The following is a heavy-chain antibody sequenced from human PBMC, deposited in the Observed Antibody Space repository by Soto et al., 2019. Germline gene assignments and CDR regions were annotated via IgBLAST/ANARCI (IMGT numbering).Heavy chain of an antibody. CDR3: AKDTYLDYSDSSGYYPWYYYGLDV. V-gene: IGHV3-23*01. CDR1: GFTFSSYA. Sequence: EVQLLESGGGLVQPGGSLRLSCAASGFTFSSYAMSWVRQAPGKGLEWVSAISGSGDSTYYADSVKGRFAISRDNSKNTVYLQMNSLRAEDTAVYYCAKDTYLDYSDSSGYYPWYYYGLDVWGQGTTVTVSS. D-gene: IGHD3-22*01. CDR2: ISGSGDST. J-gene: IGHJ6*02.